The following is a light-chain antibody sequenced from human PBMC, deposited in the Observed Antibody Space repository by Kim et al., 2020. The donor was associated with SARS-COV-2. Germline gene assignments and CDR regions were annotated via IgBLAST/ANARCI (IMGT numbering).Light chain of an antibody. V-gene: IGKV4-1*01. Sequence: AVSLGERATINCKSSQSVLNKLVWYQQKPGQPPKLLIRWSSDRESGVPDRFSGSGSGTDFTLTISSLQAEDVAVYYCQQYDNLPYTFGQGTKLEIK. CDR2: WSS. CDR1: QSVLNK. CDR3: QQYDNLPYT. J-gene: IGKJ2*01.